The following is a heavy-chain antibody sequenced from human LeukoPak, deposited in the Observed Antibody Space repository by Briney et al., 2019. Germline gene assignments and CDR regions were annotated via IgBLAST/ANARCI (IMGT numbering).Heavy chain of an antibody. CDR3: ARASWLGYCSGGSCFTSFDP. D-gene: IGHD2-15*01. Sequence: ASVKVSCKASGYTFTSYDINWVRQATGQGLEWMGWMDPNSGNTGYAQKFQGRVTITRNTSISTAYMELSSLRSEDTAVYYCARASWLGYCSGGSCFTSFDPWGQGTLVTVSS. J-gene: IGHJ5*02. V-gene: IGHV1-8*03. CDR1: GYTFTSYD. CDR2: MDPNSGNT.